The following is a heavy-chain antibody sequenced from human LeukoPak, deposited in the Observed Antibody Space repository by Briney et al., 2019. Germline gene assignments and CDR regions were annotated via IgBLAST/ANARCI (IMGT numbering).Heavy chain of an antibody. CDR3: ARDNYDFWSGYIEYFQH. CDR1: GVTFSSYW. CDR2: IKEDGSEK. D-gene: IGHD3-3*01. V-gene: IGHV3-7*01. J-gene: IGHJ1*01. Sequence: GGSLRLSCAASGVTFSSYWMSWVRQAPGKGLEWVANIKEDGSEKYYVDSVKGRFTISRDNAKNSVYLQMNSLRAEDTAVYYCARDNYDFWSGYIEYFQHWGQGTLVTVSS.